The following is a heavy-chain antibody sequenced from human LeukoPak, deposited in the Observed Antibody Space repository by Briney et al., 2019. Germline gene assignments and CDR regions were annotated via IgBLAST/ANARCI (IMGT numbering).Heavy chain of an antibody. Sequence: ASVKVSSKASVYTFTGYYIHWVRQAPGQGREWMGWIILIFGTANDAQKFQGRVTIAADESTRTAYMELSSLRSEDTAVYYCASANCSGGSCYLPLSDYWGQGTLVTVSS. D-gene: IGHD2-15*01. V-gene: IGHV1-69*13. J-gene: IGHJ4*02. CDR2: IILIFGTA. CDR1: VYTFTGYY. CDR3: ASANCSGGSCYLPLSDY.